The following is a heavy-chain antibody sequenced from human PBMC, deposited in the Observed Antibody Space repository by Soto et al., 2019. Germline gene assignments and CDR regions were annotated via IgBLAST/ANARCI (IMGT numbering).Heavy chain of an antibody. D-gene: IGHD3-9*01. V-gene: IGHV3-30-3*01. CDR2: ISYDGSNK. J-gene: IGHJ4*02. Sequence: GESLKISCAASGFTFSSYAMHWVRQAPGKGLEWVAVISYDGSNKYYADSVKGRFTISRDNSKNTLYLQMNSLRAEDTAVYYCARENPLRYFDWLSSYFDYWGQGTLVTVSS. CDR3: ARENPLRYFDWLSSYFDY. CDR1: GFTFSSYA.